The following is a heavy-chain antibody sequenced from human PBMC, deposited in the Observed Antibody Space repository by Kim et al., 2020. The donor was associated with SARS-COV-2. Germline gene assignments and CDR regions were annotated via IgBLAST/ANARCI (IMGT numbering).Heavy chain of an antibody. CDR3: AHRRGYFSGASCYSILNWFDP. V-gene: IGHV2-5*02. CDR1: EFSLSTSGVG. Sequence: SGPTLVNPTQTLTLTCTFSEFSLSTSGVGVGWIRQPPGKALEWLALIYWDDDKRYSPSLQNRLTITKDTSKNQVVLTMTNQDPVDTATYYCAHRRGYFSGASCYSILNWFDPWGQGILVTVSS. D-gene: IGHD2-15*01. CDR2: IYWDDDK. J-gene: IGHJ5*02.